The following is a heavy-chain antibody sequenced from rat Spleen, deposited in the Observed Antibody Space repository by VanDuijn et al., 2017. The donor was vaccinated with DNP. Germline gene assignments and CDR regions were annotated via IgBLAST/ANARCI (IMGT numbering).Heavy chain of an antibody. D-gene: IGHD1-7*01. V-gene: IGHV3-1*01. J-gene: IGHJ2*01. CDR1: GSSITSNY. CDR3: ARWTRYFDY. CDR2: ISYSGST. Sequence: EVQLQESGSGLVKPSQSLSLTCSVTGSSITSNYWGWIRKFPGNKMEYIGHISYSGSTKYNPSLKSRISITRDTSKNHFFLHLNSVTIEDTATYYCARWTRYFDYWGQGVMVTVSS.